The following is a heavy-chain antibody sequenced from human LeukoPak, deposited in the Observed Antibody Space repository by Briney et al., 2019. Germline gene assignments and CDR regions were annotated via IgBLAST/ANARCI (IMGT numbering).Heavy chain of an antibody. CDR2: INPNSGAT. V-gene: IGHV1-2*02. CDR3: ARDRSSGYDSGFDY. D-gene: IGHD5-12*01. J-gene: IGHJ4*02. Sequence: ASVKVSCKASGYTFTGYYMHWVRQAPGQGLEWMGWINPNSGATNYAQRFQGRVTMTRDTSISTAYMELSRPRSDDTAVYYCARDRSSGYDSGFDYWDQGTLVTVSS. CDR1: GYTFTGYY.